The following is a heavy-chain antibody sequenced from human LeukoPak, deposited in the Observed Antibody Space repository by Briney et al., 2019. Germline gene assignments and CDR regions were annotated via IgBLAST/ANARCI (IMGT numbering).Heavy chain of an antibody. CDR3: ARSPPLFGELLLHYYYMDV. CDR1: GYTFTGYY. J-gene: IGHJ6*03. V-gene: IGHV1-2*02. CDR2: INPNSGGT. Sequence: EASVKVSCKASGYTFTGYYMHWVRQAPGQGLEWMGWINPNSGGTNYAQKFQGRVTMTRDTSISTAYMELSRLRSDDTAVYYCARSPPLFGELLLHYYYMDVWGKGTTVTISS. D-gene: IGHD3-10*02.